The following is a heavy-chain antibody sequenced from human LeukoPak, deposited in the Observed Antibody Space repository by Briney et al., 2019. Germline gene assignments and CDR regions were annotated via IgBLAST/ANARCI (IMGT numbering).Heavy chain of an antibody. CDR2: ISSSSSYI. V-gene: IGHV3-21*01. Sequence: GGSLRLSCAASGFTFSSYSMNWVRQAPGKGLEWVSSISSSSSYIYYADSVKGRFTISRDNAKNSLYLQMNSLRAEDTAVYYCARDGIEAVAGPDAFDIWGQGTMVTVSS. CDR3: ARDGIEAVAGPDAFDI. J-gene: IGHJ3*02. D-gene: IGHD6-19*01. CDR1: GFTFSSYS.